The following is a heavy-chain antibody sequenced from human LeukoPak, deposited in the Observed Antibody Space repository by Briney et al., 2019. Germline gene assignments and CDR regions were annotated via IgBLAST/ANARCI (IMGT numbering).Heavy chain of an antibody. J-gene: IGHJ3*02. CDR1: GFDFNDFA. CDR2: IYSGGSI. Sequence: PGGSLRLSCATSGFDFNDFAMTWVRQAPGKGLEWVSVIYSGGSIYYADSVKGRFTISRDNSRNTLYLQMNSLRAEDTAVYYCARALNGFDIWGPGTLVTVSS. V-gene: IGHV3-53*01. CDR3: ARALNGFDI.